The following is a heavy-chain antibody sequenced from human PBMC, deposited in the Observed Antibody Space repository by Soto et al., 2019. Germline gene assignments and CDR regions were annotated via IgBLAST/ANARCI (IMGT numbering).Heavy chain of an antibody. D-gene: IGHD2-15*01. J-gene: IGHJ6*03. CDR2: INSDGSVS. CDR3: ARGDCVGGTCYSVAGAFCYYMDV. Sequence: EVQLVESGGGLVQPGGSLRLSCAASGFTFSNYWMYWVRQAPGKGLEWVSRINSDGSVSSYADSVKGRLTISRDNDKNTLYLQMDGLRAEDTAGYYCARGDCVGGTCYSVAGAFCYYMDVWGKGTTVTVFS. V-gene: IGHV3-74*02. CDR1: GFTFSNYW.